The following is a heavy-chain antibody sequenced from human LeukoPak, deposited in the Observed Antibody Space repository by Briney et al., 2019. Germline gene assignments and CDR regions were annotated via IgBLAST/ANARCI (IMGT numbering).Heavy chain of an antibody. Sequence: SETLSLTLTLSAGSISSSTYYSGWIRPPPRKGQEWIGSIYYSGSTYYNPSLKSRVTISVDTSKNQFSLKLSSVTAADTAVYYCARRVTGTTTFDYWGQGTLVTVSS. CDR1: AGSISSSTYY. D-gene: IGHD1-20*01. V-gene: IGHV4-39*01. CDR3: ARRVTGTTTFDY. CDR2: IYYSGST. J-gene: IGHJ4*02.